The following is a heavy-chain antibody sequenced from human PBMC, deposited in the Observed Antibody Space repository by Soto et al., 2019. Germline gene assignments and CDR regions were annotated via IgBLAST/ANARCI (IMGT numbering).Heavy chain of an antibody. V-gene: IGHV3-30-3*01. J-gene: IGHJ4*02. Sequence: QVQLVESGGGVVQPGRSLRLSCAASGFIFSSYTMPWVRQAPGKGLEWVGVITYDGSNQYYADSVKGRFTISRDNSRNMLFLQMNSLRPDDTAAYYCARAPSGSYPEFDYWGQGTLVTVSS. D-gene: IGHD1-26*01. CDR3: ARAPSGSYPEFDY. CDR1: GFIFSSYT. CDR2: ITYDGSNQ.